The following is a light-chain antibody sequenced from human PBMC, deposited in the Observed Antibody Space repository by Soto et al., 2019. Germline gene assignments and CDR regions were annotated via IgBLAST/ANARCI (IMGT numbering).Light chain of an antibody. Sequence: QAVVTQEPSLTVSPGGTVTLTCGSSTGAVTSGHYPYWFQQKPGQAPRTLIYDTSNKHSWTPARFSGSLLGGKAALTLSGAQPEDEAEYSSLLYYSGARHYVFGTGTKVTVL. CDR3: LLYYSGARHYV. J-gene: IGLJ1*01. CDR2: DTS. V-gene: IGLV7-46*01. CDR1: TGAVTSGHY.